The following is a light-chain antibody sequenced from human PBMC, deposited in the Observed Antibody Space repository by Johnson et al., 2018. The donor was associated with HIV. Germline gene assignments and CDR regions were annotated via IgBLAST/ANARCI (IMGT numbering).Light chain of an antibody. CDR3: GTWDSSLRVGF. CDR1: TSNIGSNT. V-gene: IGLV1-44*01. J-gene: IGLJ1*01. Sequence: QPLLTQPPSASGPPGQRVTISCSGSTSNIGSNTVNWYQQLPGTAPKLLIYRNNQRPSGVPDRFSGSKSGTSASLAISGLQAEDEADYYCGTWDSSLRVGFFGTGTKVTVL. CDR2: RNN.